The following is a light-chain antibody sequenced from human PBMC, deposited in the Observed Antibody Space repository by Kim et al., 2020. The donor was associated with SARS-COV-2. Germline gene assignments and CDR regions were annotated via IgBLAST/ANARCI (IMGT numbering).Light chain of an antibody. Sequence: SQGVISQLAWYQHKIGPAPRLLNYDASSRATGIPPRFSGSGSGTDFTFTISSLEPEDSAVYYCQRRSDWPLTFGGGTEVDIK. J-gene: IGKJ4*01. CDR2: DAS. CDR3: QRRSDWPLT. CDR1: QGVISQ. V-gene: IGKV3-11*01.